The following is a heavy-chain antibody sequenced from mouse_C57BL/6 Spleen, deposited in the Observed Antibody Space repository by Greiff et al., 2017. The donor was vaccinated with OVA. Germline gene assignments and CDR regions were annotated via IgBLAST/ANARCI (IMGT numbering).Heavy chain of an antibody. CDR3: SRGRGPGTGFAY. CDR1: GYSFTGYY. CDR2: INPSNGGT. D-gene: IGHD4-1*01. V-gene: IGHV1-42*01. J-gene: IGHJ3*01. Sequence: DVKLQESGPELVKPGASVKISCKASGYSFTGYYMNWVKQSPEKSLEWIGEINPSNGGTNYNQKFKAKATLTVDKSSSTAYMQLNSLTSEDSAVYYCSRGRGPGTGFAYWGQGTLVTVSA.